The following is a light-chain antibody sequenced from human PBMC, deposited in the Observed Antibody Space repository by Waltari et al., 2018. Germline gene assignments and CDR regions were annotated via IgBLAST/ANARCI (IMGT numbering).Light chain of an antibody. CDR3: QQYVVIPWT. CDR2: WAS. Sequence: DIVMTQSPDSLAVSLGERAIINCKSSQSVLYSPNNNNYLAWYQQKPGQPPKLLIYWASTRELGVPDRFSGSGSGTDFTLTINSLQAEDVAVYYCQQYVVIPWTFGQGTKVEVK. CDR1: QSVLYSPNNNNY. J-gene: IGKJ1*01. V-gene: IGKV4-1*01.